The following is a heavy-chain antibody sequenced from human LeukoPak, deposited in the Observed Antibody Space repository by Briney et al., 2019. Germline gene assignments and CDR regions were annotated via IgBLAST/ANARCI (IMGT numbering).Heavy chain of an antibody. CDR2: INPNSGGT. V-gene: IGHV1-2*02. J-gene: IGHJ3*02. D-gene: IGHD6-19*01. CDR1: GYTFTGYY. CDR3: ARDLDSSGWYGGAFDI. Sequence: ASVKVSCKASGYTFTGYYMHWVRQAPGQGLEWMGWINPNSGGTNYAQKLQGRVTMTRDTSISTAYMELSRLRSDDTAVYYCARDLDSSGWYGGAFDIWGQGTMVTVSS.